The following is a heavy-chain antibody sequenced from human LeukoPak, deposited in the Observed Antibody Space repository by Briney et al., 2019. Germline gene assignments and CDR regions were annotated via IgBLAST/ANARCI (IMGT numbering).Heavy chain of an antibody. V-gene: IGHV1-46*01. Sequence: GASVKVSCKASGYTFTSYYMHWVRQAPGQGLEWMGIINPSGGSTSYAQKFQGRVTMTRDMSTSTVYMELSSLRSEDTAVYYCARGFKRYYDNSGPEYYFDYWGQGTLVTVSS. CDR1: GYTFTSYY. CDR3: ARGFKRYYDNSGPEYYFDY. J-gene: IGHJ4*02. CDR2: INPSGGST. D-gene: IGHD3-22*01.